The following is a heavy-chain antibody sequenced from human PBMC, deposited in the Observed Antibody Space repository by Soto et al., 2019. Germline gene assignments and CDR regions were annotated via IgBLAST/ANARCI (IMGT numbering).Heavy chain of an antibody. Sequence: SVKVSCKASGGTFSSYAISWVRQAPGQGLEWMGGIIPIFGTANYAQKFQGRVTITADESTSTAYMELSSLRSEDTAVYYCARDRVRGTHCSGDSCMGYYYGMDVWGQGTTVTVSS. CDR1: GGTFSSYA. V-gene: IGHV1-69*13. CDR2: IIPIFGTA. CDR3: ARDRVRGTHCSGDSCMGYYYGMDV. J-gene: IGHJ6*02. D-gene: IGHD2-15*01.